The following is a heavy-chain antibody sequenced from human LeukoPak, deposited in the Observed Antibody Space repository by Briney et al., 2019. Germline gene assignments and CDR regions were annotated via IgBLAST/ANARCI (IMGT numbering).Heavy chain of an antibody. CDR2: ISYDGSNK. D-gene: IGHD3-10*01. CDR1: GFTFSSYG. Sequence: GRSLRLSCAASGFTFSSYGMHWVRQAPGKGLEWVAVISYDGSNKYYADSVKGRFTISRDNSKNTLYLQMNSLRAEDTAVYYCAKDLDYYGSGSPDYWGQGTLVTVSS. CDR3: AKDLDYYGSGSPDY. J-gene: IGHJ4*02. V-gene: IGHV3-30*18.